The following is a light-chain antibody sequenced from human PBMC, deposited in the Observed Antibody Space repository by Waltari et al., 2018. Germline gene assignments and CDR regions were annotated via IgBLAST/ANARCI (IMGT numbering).Light chain of an antibody. Sequence: QSVLTQPPSVSGAPGQKVTIPCPGSGPHIGAGYDVHWYQPLPRAAPKLLIYGSTSRPLGVPDRFFGSTSGTSASLAITGLQAEDEGDYYCQSYDTSLSVVFGGGTKLTVL. CDR1: GPHIGAGYD. J-gene: IGLJ3*02. V-gene: IGLV1-40*01. CDR3: QSYDTSLSVV. CDR2: GST.